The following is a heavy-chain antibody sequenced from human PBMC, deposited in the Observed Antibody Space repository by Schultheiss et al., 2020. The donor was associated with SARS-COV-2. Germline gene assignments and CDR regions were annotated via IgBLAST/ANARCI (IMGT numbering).Heavy chain of an antibody. CDR3: ARHRAVGVPTTFDS. CDR1: GGSISSGSYY. J-gene: IGHJ5*01. CDR2: IYTSGST. V-gene: IGHV4-61*02. Sequence: SQTLSLTCTVSGGSISSGSYYWSWIRQPAGKGLEWIGRIYTSGSTNYNPSLKSRVTISVDTSKNQFSLKVTSVTAADTAVYYCARHRAVGVPTTFDSWGQGTLVTVSS. D-gene: IGHD2-15*01.